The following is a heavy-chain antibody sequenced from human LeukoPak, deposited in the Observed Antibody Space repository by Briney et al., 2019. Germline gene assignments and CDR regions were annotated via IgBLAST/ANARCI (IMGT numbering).Heavy chain of an antibody. CDR1: EFTFSSYT. CDR3: VRDYLGESGAGGP. D-gene: IGHD3-10*01. CDR2: ISPSGAST. J-gene: IGHJ5*02. Sequence: GGSLRLPCTGSEFTFSSYTMNWVPQAPGKGLEWVSSISPSGASTFHAESVKGRFTISRDNAKRSLYFQMNALGGDDTAVYYCVRDYLGESGAGGPWGQGTLVTVSS. V-gene: IGHV3-21*01.